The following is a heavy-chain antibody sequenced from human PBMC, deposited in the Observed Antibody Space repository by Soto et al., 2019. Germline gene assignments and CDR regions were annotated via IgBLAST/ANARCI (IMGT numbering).Heavy chain of an antibody. CDR2: IWYDGSNK. D-gene: IGHD2-15*01. J-gene: IGHJ6*02. CDR3: ARNHEVVVAATPYYYYYGMDV. CDR1: GFTVSSYG. Sequence: GSLRLSCAASGFTVSSYGMHWVRQAPGKGLEWVAVIWYDGSNKYYADSVKGRFTISRDNSKNTLYLQMNSLRAEDTAVYYCARNHEVVVAATPYYYYYGMDVWGQGTTVTVSS. V-gene: IGHV3-33*08.